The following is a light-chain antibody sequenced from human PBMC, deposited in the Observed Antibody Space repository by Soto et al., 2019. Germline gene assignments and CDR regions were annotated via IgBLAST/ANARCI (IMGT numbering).Light chain of an antibody. CDR1: TGAVTSGHF. CDR3: LLSYNDDRV. V-gene: IGLV7-46*01. Sequence: QAVVTQEPSVTVSPGGTVTLTCGSSTGAVTSGHFPYWFQQKPGQAPRTLIYEASNKYSWTPARFSGSLLGGKAALTLSGPQPEDEADYYCLLSYNDDRVFGGGTKLTVL. CDR2: EAS. J-gene: IGLJ2*01.